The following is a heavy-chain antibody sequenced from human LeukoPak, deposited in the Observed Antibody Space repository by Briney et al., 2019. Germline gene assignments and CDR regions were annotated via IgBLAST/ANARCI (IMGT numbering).Heavy chain of an antibody. Sequence: SETLSLTCTVSGYSISSGYYWGCVRPPPGKGLEWIWRLYTSGSTNYNPSLKSRVTVSVDTSKNQSSLKLSSVTAADTAVYYCAREGLNMVRGVIPKEAWGWFDPWGQGTLVTVSS. CDR3: AREGLNMVRGVIPKEAWGWFDP. D-gene: IGHD3-10*01. CDR1: GYSISSGYY. J-gene: IGHJ5*02. V-gene: IGHV4-38-2*02. CDR2: LYTSGST.